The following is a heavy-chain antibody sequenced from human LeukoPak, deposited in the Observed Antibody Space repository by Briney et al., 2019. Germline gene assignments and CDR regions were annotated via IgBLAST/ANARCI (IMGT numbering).Heavy chain of an antibody. V-gene: IGHV3-30*03. CDR2: ISYDGSNK. CDR3: ARDPYYYNSGSFAAFDI. CDR1: GFIFSNYG. J-gene: IGHJ3*02. Sequence: PGGSLRLSCAASGFIFSNYGMHWVRQAPGKGLEWVAVISYDGSNKYYADSVKGRFTISRDNSKNTLYLQMDSLTAEDTALYYCARDPYYYNSGSFAAFDIWGQGTMVTVSS. D-gene: IGHD3-10*01.